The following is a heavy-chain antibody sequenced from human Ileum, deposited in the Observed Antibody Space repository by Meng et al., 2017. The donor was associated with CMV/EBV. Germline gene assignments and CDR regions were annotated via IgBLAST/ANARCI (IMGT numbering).Heavy chain of an antibody. CDR2: IDTYTGNP. CDR1: GYTFTRNN. J-gene: IGHJ4*02. Sequence: QGQRVQAGAELKKPGASVKVSCKASGYTFTRNNVIWVRQAPGQGPEWMGWIDTYTGNPTYARDFTGRFVFSLDTSVSTAYLQSSSLKAEDTAVYYCARDGLNERYFDYWGQGTLVTVSS. V-gene: IGHV7-4-1*02. CDR3: ARDGLNERYFDY. D-gene: IGHD6-25*01.